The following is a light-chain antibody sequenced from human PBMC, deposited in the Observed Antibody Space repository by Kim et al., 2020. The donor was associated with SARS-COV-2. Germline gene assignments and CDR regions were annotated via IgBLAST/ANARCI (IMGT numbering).Light chain of an antibody. Sequence: GQKVTISCSGSSSNIGNNYVYWYQQLPGTAPKLLIYENNKRPSGIPDRFSGSKSGTSATLGITGLQTGDEADYYCGTWDSSLSAVVFGGGTQLTVL. CDR3: GTWDSSLSAVV. V-gene: IGLV1-51*01. J-gene: IGLJ2*01. CDR2: ENN. CDR1: SSNIGNNY.